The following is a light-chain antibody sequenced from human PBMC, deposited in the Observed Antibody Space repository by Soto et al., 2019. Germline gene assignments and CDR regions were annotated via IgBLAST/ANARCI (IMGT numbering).Light chain of an antibody. CDR1: QSVSSSY. CDR2: GAS. V-gene: IGKV3-20*01. Sequence: EIVLTQSPGTLSLSPGERATLSCRASQSVSSSYLAWYQQKPGQAPRLLIYGASSRATGIPDRFSGSGSGTSFTVTISRLETEDLAVYYCQQYGSSPWTFGQGTQVEIK. J-gene: IGKJ1*01. CDR3: QQYGSSPWT.